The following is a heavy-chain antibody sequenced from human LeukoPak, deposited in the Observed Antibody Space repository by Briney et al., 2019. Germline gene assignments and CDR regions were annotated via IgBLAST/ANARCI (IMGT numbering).Heavy chain of an antibody. CDR2: IGGSDDRI. J-gene: IGHJ5*01. D-gene: IGHD3-16*01. V-gene: IGHV3-23*01. Sequence: PGGSLRLSCVASGFSFSNYGMTWVRQAPGRGLEWVSGIGGSDDRIEYAASVRGRFAISRDNSKNTLYLQMNSLRAEDLAVYICARRGTTGPHNWFDSWGQGNLVTVSS. CDR1: GFSFSNYG. CDR3: ARRGTTGPHNWFDS.